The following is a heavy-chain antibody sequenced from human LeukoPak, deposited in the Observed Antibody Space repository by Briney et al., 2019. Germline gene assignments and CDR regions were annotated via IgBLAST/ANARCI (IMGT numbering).Heavy chain of an antibody. J-gene: IGHJ4*02. D-gene: IGHD3-10*01. V-gene: IGHV6-1*01. CDR1: GDSVSSNSAA. Sequence: SQTLSLTCAISGDSVSSNSAAWNWIRQSPSRGLELLGRTYYRSKWYNDYAVSVKSRITINPDTSKYQFSLQLNSVTPEDTAVYYCARDVPYYYGSGTFDYWGQGTLVTVSS. CDR2: TYYRSKWYN. CDR3: ARDVPYYYGSGTFDY.